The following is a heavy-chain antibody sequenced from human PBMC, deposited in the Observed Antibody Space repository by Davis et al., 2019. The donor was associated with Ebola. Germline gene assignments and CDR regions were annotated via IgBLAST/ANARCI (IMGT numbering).Heavy chain of an antibody. CDR1: GFTFGDYA. V-gene: IGHV3-15*01. Sequence: GGSLRLSCTASGFTFGDYAMSWFRQAPGKGLEWVGRIKSKTDGGTTDYAAPVKGRFTISRDDSKNTLYLQMNSLKTEDTAVYYCTTGQMATIWGQGTMVTVSS. CDR2: IKSKTDGGTT. J-gene: IGHJ3*02. CDR3: TTGQMATI. D-gene: IGHD5-24*01.